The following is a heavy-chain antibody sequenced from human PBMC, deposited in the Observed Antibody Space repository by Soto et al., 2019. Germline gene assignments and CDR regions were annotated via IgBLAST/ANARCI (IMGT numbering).Heavy chain of an antibody. CDR3: ASGGELDSKGEIATLDYYGMDV. Sequence: PGGSLRLSCAASGFTFSSYWMHWVRQAPGKGLVWVSRINSDGSSTSYADSVKGRFTISRDNAKNTLYLQMNSLRAEDTAVYYCASGGELDSKGEIATLDYYGMDVWGQGTTVTVSS. V-gene: IGHV3-74*01. CDR2: INSDGSST. D-gene: IGHD3-16*01. CDR1: GFTFSSYW. J-gene: IGHJ6*02.